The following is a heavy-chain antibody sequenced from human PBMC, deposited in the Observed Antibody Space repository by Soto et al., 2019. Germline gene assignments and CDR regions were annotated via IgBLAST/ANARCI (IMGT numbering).Heavy chain of an antibody. D-gene: IGHD2-2*01. Sequence: QVQLMQSGVEVKKPGASVKVSCQASGYTFTNYGITWLRQAPGQGLEWMGWVSAYNRNTNYAQRFQDRVTMTTDTSTRTAYMELRNLKSDDTAIYLCARERQYEPLLYWGQGTLVTVSS. CDR3: ARERQYEPLLY. CDR1: GYTFTNYG. V-gene: IGHV1-18*01. CDR2: VSAYNRNT. J-gene: IGHJ4*02.